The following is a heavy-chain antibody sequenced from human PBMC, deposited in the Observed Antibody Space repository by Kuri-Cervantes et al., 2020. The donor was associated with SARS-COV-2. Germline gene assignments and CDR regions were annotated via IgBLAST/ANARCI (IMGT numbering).Heavy chain of an antibody. CDR2: IYHSGST. CDR1: GDSISSGYY. Sequence: SETLSLTCAVSGDSISSGYYWGWIRQPPGKGLEWIGSIYHSGSTNYNPSLKSRVTISVDTSKNQFSLKLSSVTAADTAVYYCARGRTVLIAARLRYYYYMDVWGKGTTVTVSS. V-gene: IGHV4-38-2*01. D-gene: IGHD6-6*01. J-gene: IGHJ6*03. CDR3: ARGRTVLIAARLRYYYYMDV.